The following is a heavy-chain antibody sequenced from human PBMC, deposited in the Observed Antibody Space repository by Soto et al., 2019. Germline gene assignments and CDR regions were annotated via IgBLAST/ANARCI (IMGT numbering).Heavy chain of an antibody. Sequence: GGSLRLSCAASGFTFSDYYMSWIRQAPGKGLEWVSYISSDSSHTNYADSVKGRFTISRDNAKNSLYLQMNSLTAEDTAVYYCASHDYGGPQDSFDYWGQEALVTGSS. CDR2: ISSDSSHT. CDR1: GFTFSDYY. D-gene: IGHD4-17*01. V-gene: IGHV3-11*06. J-gene: IGHJ4*02. CDR3: ASHDYGGPQDSFDY.